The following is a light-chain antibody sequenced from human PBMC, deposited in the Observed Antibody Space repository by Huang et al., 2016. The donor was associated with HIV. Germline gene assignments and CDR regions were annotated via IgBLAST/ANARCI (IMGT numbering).Light chain of an antibody. CDR2: AAS. CDR1: QGISSY. J-gene: IGKJ1*01. CDR3: QQVNNYPWT. Sequence: IQLTQSPSSLSAAVGDRVTITGRASQGISSYLAWYQQRPGKAPTLLIYAASTLQTGVPSRISGSGSCTAFTLTINSLQPEDFTTYYCQQVNNYPWTFGQGTKVEIK. V-gene: IGKV1-9*01.